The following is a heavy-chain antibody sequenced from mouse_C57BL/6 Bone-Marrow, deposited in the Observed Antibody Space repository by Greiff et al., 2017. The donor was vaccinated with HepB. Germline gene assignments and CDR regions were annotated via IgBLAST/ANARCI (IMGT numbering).Heavy chain of an antibody. D-gene: IGHD1-1*01. Sequence: VQLKQSGPELVKPGASVKISCKASGYTFTDYYMNWVKQSHGKSLEWIGDINPNNGGTSYNQKFKGKATLTVDKSSSTAYMELRSLTSEDSAVYYCANYYGSSYYWYFDVWGTGTTVTVSS. CDR3: ANYYGSSYYWYFDV. V-gene: IGHV1-26*01. CDR2: INPNNGGT. J-gene: IGHJ1*03. CDR1: GYTFTDYY.